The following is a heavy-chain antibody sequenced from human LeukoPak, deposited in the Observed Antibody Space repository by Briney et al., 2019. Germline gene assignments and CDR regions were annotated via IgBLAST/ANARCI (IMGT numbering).Heavy chain of an antibody. CDR1: EFYW. Sequence: GGSLRLSCAASEFYWMHWVRQAPGKGLVWVSRINPDGSVTSYADSVKGRFTISRDNAMNTLYLQMNSLKTEDTAVYYCTTDGPGGSFDYWGQGTLVTVSS. CDR3: TTDGPGGSFDY. D-gene: IGHD3-16*01. CDR2: INPDGSVT. V-gene: IGHV3-74*01. J-gene: IGHJ4*02.